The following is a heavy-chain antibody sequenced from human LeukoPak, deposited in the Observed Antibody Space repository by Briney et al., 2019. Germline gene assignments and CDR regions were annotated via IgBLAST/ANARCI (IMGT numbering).Heavy chain of an antibody. CDR3: TRVGYFATTSCRTAFDI. Sequence: GGSLRLSCAVSGFTFSTYWMHWVRQVPGKGLVWVSRINTDGSSTSYADSVKGRFTISRDNAKNTLYLQMNSLRAEDTAVYYCTRVGYFATTSCRTAFDIWGQGTMVTVSS. V-gene: IGHV3-74*01. J-gene: IGHJ3*02. CDR1: GFTFSTYW. D-gene: IGHD2-2*01. CDR2: INTDGSST.